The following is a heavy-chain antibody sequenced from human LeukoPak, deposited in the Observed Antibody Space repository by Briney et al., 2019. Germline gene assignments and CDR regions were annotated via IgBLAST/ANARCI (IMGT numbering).Heavy chain of an antibody. J-gene: IGHJ4*02. CDR3: ARVDYYDSSGYYYGFDY. D-gene: IGHD3-22*01. CDR2: IYYSGST. Sequence: PSETLSLTCTVSGGSISSSSYYWGWIRQPPGKGPEWIGSIYYSGSTYYNPSLKSRVTISVDTSKNQFSLKLSSVTAADTAVYYCARVDYYDSSGYYYGFDYWGQGTLVTVSS. CDR1: GGSISSSSYY. V-gene: IGHV4-39*01.